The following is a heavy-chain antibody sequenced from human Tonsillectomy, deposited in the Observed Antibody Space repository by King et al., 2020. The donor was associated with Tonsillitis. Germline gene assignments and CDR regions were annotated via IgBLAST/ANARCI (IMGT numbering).Heavy chain of an antibody. Sequence: VQLVESGGGLVKPGGSLRLSCAASGFTFSNAWMTWVRQAPGKGLEWVGRIKSKTDGGTTDFAAPVKGRFTISRDDSKNTLYLQMNSLKTEDTAVYYCTTDILQTFGELSGCVGPNHCDAFDIWGQGTMVTVSS. J-gene: IGHJ3*02. CDR3: TTDILQTFGELSGCVGPNHCDAFDI. CDR2: IKSKTDGGTT. D-gene: IGHD3-10*01. CDR1: GFTFSNAW. V-gene: IGHV3-15*01.